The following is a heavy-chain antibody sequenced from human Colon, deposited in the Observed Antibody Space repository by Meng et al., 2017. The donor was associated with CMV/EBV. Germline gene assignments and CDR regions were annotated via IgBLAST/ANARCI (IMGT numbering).Heavy chain of an antibody. Sequence: GESLKISCAASGFTFSSYAMIWLRQAPGKGLEWVAGLSGSGVTTYYAESAKGRFTISRDNSNNTLFLQMNALRAEDTAVYYCAKGAEYSNFWTAPEWGQGTLVTISS. CDR3: AKGAEYSNFWTAPE. CDR1: GFTFSSYA. CDR2: LSGSGVTT. V-gene: IGHV3-23*01. D-gene: IGHD3/OR15-3a*01. J-gene: IGHJ4*02.